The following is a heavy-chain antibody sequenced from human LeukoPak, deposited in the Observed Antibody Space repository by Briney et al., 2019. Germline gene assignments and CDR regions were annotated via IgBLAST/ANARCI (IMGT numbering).Heavy chain of an antibody. CDR1: GGTFSSYA. CDR2: IIPILGIA. V-gene: IGHV1-69*04. Sequence: ASVKVSCKASGGTFSSYAISWVRQAPGQGLEWMGRIIPILGIANYAQKFQGRVTITADKSTSTAYMELSSLRSEDAAVYYCARVGNGPRGWFDPWGQGTLVTVSS. D-gene: IGHD1-1*01. CDR3: ARVGNGPRGWFDP. J-gene: IGHJ5*02.